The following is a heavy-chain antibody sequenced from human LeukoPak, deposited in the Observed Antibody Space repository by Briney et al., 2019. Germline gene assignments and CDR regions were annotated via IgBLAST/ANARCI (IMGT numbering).Heavy chain of an antibody. CDR1: GYTFTSYG. Sequence: ASVKVSCKASGYTFTSYGIIWVRQAPGQGLEWMGWISAYNGNTNYAQKLQGRVTMTTDTSTSTAYMELRSLRSDDTAVYYCARDDLGAVQNDYWGQGNLVTVSS. V-gene: IGHV1-18*01. CDR3: ARDDLGAVQNDY. CDR2: ISAYNGNT. J-gene: IGHJ4*02. D-gene: IGHD1-26*01.